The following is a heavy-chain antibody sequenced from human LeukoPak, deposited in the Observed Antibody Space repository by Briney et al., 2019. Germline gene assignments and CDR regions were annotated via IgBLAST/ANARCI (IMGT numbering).Heavy chain of an antibody. V-gene: IGHV3-30*18. CDR1: GVSLSNYV. Sequence: GGALRLSCAPSGVSLSNYVIHWVRQAPRKGREWVAVISLVGKKKHYADSVKGRFSISRDNSKSTLCLQMNSLGAQETALYFFEKDGGGPYYESSVDIWGQGTMVTVSS. J-gene: IGHJ3*02. CDR2: ISLVGKKK. D-gene: IGHD3-22*01. CDR3: EKDGGGPYYESSVDI.